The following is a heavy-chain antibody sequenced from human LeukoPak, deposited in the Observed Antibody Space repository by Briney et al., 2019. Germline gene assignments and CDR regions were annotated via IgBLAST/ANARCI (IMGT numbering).Heavy chain of an antibody. CDR2: IRREANTYAT. J-gene: IGHJ6*03. Sequence: GGSLRLSCAASGFTFSGSAIHWVRQASGKGLEWVGHIRREANTYATTIAASLKGRFTISRDDSKNTAYLQMNSLKTEDTAVYYCARQLGELLSGTLYYYYLDVWGKGTTVTVSS. V-gene: IGHV3-73*01. CDR1: GFTFSGSA. CDR3: ARQLGELLSGTLYYYYLDV. D-gene: IGHD3-10*01.